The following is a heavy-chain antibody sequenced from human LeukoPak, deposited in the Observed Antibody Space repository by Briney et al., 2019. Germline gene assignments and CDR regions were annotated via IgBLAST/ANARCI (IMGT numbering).Heavy chain of an antibody. V-gene: IGHV4-59*01. D-gene: IGHD6-25*01. J-gene: IGHJ4*02. CDR1: GGSISSYY. CDR2: IHYIGST. CDR3: ARVLLVSSGTFYFDY. Sequence: KPSETLSLTCTVSGGSISSYYWCWVRQPPGKGLEWIGYIHYIGSTNYNPSLKNRVTISVDTSKNQFSLKLTSVTAADTAVYYCARVLLVSSGTFYFDYWGQGTLVTVSS.